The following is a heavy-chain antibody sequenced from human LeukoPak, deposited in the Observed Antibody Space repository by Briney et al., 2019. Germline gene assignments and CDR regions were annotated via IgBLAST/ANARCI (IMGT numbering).Heavy chain of an antibody. Sequence: ASVKVSCKASGGTFSSYAISWARQAPGQGLEWMGGIIPIFGTANYAQKFQGRVTITADESTSTAYMELSSLRSEDTAVYYCATVTTYYASQFDYWGQGTLVTVSS. CDR2: IIPIFGTA. D-gene: IGHD2/OR15-2a*01. CDR3: ATVTTYYASQFDY. CDR1: GGTFSSYA. J-gene: IGHJ4*02. V-gene: IGHV1-69*13.